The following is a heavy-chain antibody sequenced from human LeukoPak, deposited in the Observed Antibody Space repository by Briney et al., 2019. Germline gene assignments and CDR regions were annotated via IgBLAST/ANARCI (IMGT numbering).Heavy chain of an antibody. V-gene: IGHV4-61*08. Sequence: PSQTLSLTCTVSGGSISSGDYYWSWIRQPPGKGLEWIGYIYYSGSTNYNPSLKSRVTISVDTSKSQFSLKLSSVTAADTAVYYCARDRTTGADWYFDLWGRGTLVTVSS. D-gene: IGHD4-17*01. CDR1: GGSISSGDYY. CDR2: IYYSGST. CDR3: ARDRTTGADWYFDL. J-gene: IGHJ2*01.